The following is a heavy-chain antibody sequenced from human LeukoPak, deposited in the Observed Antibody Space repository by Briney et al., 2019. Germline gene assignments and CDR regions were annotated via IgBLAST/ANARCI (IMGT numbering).Heavy chain of an antibody. J-gene: IGHJ4*02. V-gene: IGHV3-7*01. D-gene: IGHD1-1*01. Sequence: GGSLRLSCAPSGFTFSSYWMTWVRQAPGNGLEWVANIKQDASERYYVASVKGRFTISRDNAKNSLYLQMNSLRAEDTAVYYCATPTAGTWHFDYWGQGTLVTVSS. CDR1: GFTFSSYW. CDR2: IKQDASER. CDR3: ATPTAGTWHFDY.